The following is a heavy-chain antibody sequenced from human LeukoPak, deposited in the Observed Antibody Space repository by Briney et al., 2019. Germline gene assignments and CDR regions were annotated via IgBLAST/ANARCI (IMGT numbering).Heavy chain of an antibody. Sequence: SETLSLTCTVSGGSISSYYWSWIRQPAGKGLEWIGRIYTTGSTNYNPSLKSRVTISVDTSKNQFSLKLSSVTAADTAVYYCARRLIPHKGGAFDIWGQGTMVTVSS. CDR2: IYTTGST. CDR1: GGSISSYY. J-gene: IGHJ3*02. D-gene: IGHD2-2*02. CDR3: ARRLIPHKGGAFDI. V-gene: IGHV4-4*07.